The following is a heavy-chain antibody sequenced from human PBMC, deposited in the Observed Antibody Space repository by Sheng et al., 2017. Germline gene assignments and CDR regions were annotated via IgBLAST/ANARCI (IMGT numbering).Heavy chain of an antibody. D-gene: IGHD6-13*01. V-gene: IGHV3-66*01. Sequence: EVQLVESGGGSVQPGGSLRLSCAASGFTVSNNYMSWVRQAPGKGLEWVSIIYSGGRTYYADSVKGRFTISRDNSKNMLYLQVNSLRVEDTAVYYCARTPSYSSSWSDLGYFDLWGRGTLVSVSS. CDR2: IYSGGRT. CDR3: ARTPSYSSSWSDLGYFDL. CDR1: GFTVSNNY. J-gene: IGHJ2*01.